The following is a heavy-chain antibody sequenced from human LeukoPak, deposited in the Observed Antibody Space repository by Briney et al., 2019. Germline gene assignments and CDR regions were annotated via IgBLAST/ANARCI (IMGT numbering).Heavy chain of an antibody. CDR1: GDSITNSNFY. Sequence: SEPLSLTCTVSGDSITNSNFYWGWIRQSPGKGLEWIGSIFHSGSTNNNPSLKSRVTISVDTSKNQFYLRVRSVTAAETALYYCAGRGIVTGYFDFWGRGTLVTVSS. J-gene: IGHJ4*02. CDR3: AGRGIVTGYFDF. D-gene: IGHD3-9*01. V-gene: IGHV4-39*01. CDR2: IFHSGST.